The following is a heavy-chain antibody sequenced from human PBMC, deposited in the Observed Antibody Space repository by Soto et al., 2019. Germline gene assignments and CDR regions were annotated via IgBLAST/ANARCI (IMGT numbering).Heavy chain of an antibody. CDR3: VRDRHGEY. J-gene: IGHJ4*02. CDR2: IDHDGPT. CDR1: GFTFRIYW. Sequence: EVQLVESGGGLVQPGGSLRLSCPGSGFTFRIYWMHWVSQAQGKGLGWVSRIDHDGPTDYADSVRGRFTISRENAENTLYRQMNSLRPEDTAVYYCVRDRHGEYWGQGTLVTVYS. V-gene: IGHV3-74*01.